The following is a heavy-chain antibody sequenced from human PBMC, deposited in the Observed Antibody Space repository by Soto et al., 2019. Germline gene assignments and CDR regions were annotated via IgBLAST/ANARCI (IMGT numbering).Heavy chain of an antibody. CDR2: IYHSGST. J-gene: IGHJ4*02. Sequence: PSETLSLTCAFSNCYISSLNWWSWVRQPPGKGLEWIGGIYHSGSTNYNPSLKSRVTISVDTSKNQFSLNLSSVTAADTAVYYCASVASSSLYYWGQGTLVTVSS. V-gene: IGHV4-4*02. CDR3: ASVASSSLYY. CDR1: NCYISSLNW. D-gene: IGHD6-6*01.